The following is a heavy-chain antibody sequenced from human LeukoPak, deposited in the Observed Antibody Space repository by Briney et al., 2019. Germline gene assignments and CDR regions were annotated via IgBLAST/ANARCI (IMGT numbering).Heavy chain of an antibody. CDR2: INTYNGNT. V-gene: IGHV1-18*01. Sequence: ASVKVSCKASGYTFTSYGVTWVRQAPGQGLEWLGWINTYNGNTNYAQKLQGRVTMTTDTSTSTAYMELRSLRSDDTAVYYCARNSHGYSSGWLQFNFDYWGQGTLVTVSS. J-gene: IGHJ4*02. CDR3: ARNSHGYSSGWLQFNFDY. D-gene: IGHD6-19*01. CDR1: GYTFTSYG.